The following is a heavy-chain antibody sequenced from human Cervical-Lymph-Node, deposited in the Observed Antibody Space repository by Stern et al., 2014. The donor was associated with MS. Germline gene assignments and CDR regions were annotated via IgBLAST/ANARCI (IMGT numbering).Heavy chain of an antibody. Sequence: VQLVESGAEVKKPGSSVKVSCKASGGTFSSYAISWVRQAPGQGLERLGGVIPIFGTANYAQKFQGRVTITADESTSTAYMELSSLRSEDTAVYYCARGELKEGLVRGMDVWGQGTTVTVSS. CDR2: VIPIFGTA. D-gene: IGHD1-26*01. J-gene: IGHJ6*02. CDR3: ARGELKEGLVRGMDV. V-gene: IGHV1-69*01. CDR1: GGTFSSYA.